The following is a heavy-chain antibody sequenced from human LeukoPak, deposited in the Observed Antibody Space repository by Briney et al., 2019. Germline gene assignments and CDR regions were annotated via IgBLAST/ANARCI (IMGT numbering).Heavy chain of an antibody. D-gene: IGHD5-18*01. J-gene: IGHJ4*02. V-gene: IGHV3-53*01. CDR2: IYSGGST. Sequence: GGSLRLSCAASGFTVSSNYMSWVRQAPGKGLEWVSVIYSGGSTYYADSVKGRFTISRDNSKNTLYLQMNSLRAEDTAVYYCARTRGYSYGSYYFDYWGQGTLVTVSS. CDR1: GFTVSSNY. CDR3: ARTRGYSYGSYYFDY.